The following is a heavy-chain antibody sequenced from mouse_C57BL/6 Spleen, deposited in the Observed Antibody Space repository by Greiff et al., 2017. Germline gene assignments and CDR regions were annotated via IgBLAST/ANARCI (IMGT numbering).Heavy chain of an antibody. V-gene: IGHV1-77*01. J-gene: IGHJ2*01. CDR3: ATAQATYYFDY. D-gene: IGHD3-2*02. CDR1: GYTFTDYY. Sequence: QVHVKQSGAELVKPGASVKISCKASGYTFTDYYINWVKQRPGQGLEWIGKIGPGSGSTYYNEKFKGKATLTADKSSSTAYMQLSSLTSEDSAVYFCATAQATYYFDYWGQGTTLTVSS. CDR2: IGPGSGST.